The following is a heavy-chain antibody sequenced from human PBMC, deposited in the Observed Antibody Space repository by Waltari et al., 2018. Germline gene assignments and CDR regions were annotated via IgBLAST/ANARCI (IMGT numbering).Heavy chain of an antibody. CDR2: INHSGST. CDR1: GGSFSGYY. D-gene: IGHD3-22*01. Sequence: QVQLQQWGAGLLKPSETLSLTCAVYGGSFSGYYWSWIRQPPGKGLEWIGEINHSGSTNYNPSLKSRVTISVDTSKNQFSLKLSSVTAADTAVYYCASVPYDSSGLGAFDSWGQGTMVTVSS. J-gene: IGHJ3*02. CDR3: ASVPYDSSGLGAFDS. V-gene: IGHV4-34*01.